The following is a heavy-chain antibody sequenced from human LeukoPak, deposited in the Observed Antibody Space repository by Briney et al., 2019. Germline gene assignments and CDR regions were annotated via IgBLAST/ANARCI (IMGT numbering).Heavy chain of an antibody. J-gene: IGHJ1*01. CDR2: MNPNNVNT. Sequence: ASVKVSCKASGYTFTSYDIHWVRQATGQGLEWMGWMNPNNVNTAYARKFQGRVTMTRNTSINTAYLELSSLRSEDTAVYYCARAGHYYDRSGHADWGQGTLVTVSS. V-gene: IGHV1-8*01. CDR1: GYTFTSYD. CDR3: ARAGHYYDRSGHAD. D-gene: IGHD3-22*01.